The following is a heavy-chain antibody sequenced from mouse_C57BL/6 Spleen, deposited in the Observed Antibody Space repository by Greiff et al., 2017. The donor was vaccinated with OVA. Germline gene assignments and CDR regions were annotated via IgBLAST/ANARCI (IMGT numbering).Heavy chain of an antibody. J-gene: IGHJ4*01. CDR3: ASGSSYAMDY. Sequence: QVQLQQSGPELVKPGASVKISCKASGYSFTSYYIHWVKQRPGQGLEWIGWIYPGSGNTKYNEKFKGKATLTADTSSSTAYMQLSSLTSEDSAVYYCASGSSYAMDYWGQGTSVTVSS. V-gene: IGHV1-66*01. CDR2: IYPGSGNT. D-gene: IGHD1-1*01. CDR1: GYSFTSYY.